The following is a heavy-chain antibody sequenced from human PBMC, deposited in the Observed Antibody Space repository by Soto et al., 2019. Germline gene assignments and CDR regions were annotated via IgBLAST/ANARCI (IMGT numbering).Heavy chain of an antibody. D-gene: IGHD3-9*01. CDR2: ISGSGGST. V-gene: IGHV3-23*01. CDR1: GFTFSIYS. CDR3: AKVVKYDVLTGYYKGPDYYGMDV. J-gene: IGHJ6*02. Sequence: QLLESGGGLVQPGGSLRLSCAASGFTFSIYSMNWVRQAPGKGLEWVSLISGSGGSTHYADSVEGRFTISRDNSKNTRDLEMDSLRAEDTAVYYWAKVVKYDVLTGYYKGPDYYGMDVWGQGTTVTVSS.